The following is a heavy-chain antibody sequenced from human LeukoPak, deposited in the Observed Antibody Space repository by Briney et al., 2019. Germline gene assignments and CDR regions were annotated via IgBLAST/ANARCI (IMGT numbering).Heavy chain of an antibody. CDR2: IFYSGST. CDR3: ARVIAALPIRFYYFDY. J-gene: IGHJ4*02. D-gene: IGHD6-25*01. CDR1: GGSISTSNYY. Sequence: SETLSLTCTVSGGSISTSNYYWGWIRQPPGKGLEWIGNIFYSGSTYYSPSLRSRVTISLDTSRNQFSLKLNSVTAADTAVYYCARVIAALPIRFYYFDYWGQGTLVTVSS. V-gene: IGHV4-39*07.